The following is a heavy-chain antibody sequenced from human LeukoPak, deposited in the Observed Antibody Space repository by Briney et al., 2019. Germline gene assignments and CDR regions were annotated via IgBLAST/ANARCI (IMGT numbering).Heavy chain of an antibody. Sequence: GASVKVSCKVSGYTLTELSMHWVRQAPGKGLEWMGGFDPEDGETIYAQKFQGRVTMTEDTSTDTAYMELSSLRSEDTAVYYCATGALGATHERDAFDIWGQGTMVTVSS. J-gene: IGHJ3*02. CDR2: FDPEDGET. V-gene: IGHV1-24*01. CDR3: ATGALGATHERDAFDI. D-gene: IGHD1-26*01. CDR1: GYTLTELS.